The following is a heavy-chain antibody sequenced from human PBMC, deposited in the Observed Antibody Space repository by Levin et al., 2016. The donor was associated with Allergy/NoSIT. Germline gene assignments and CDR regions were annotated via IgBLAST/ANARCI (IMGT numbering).Heavy chain of an antibody. CDR3: ARVSGSTYYFDY. CDR2: ISSSSYT. D-gene: IGHD2-15*01. V-gene: IGHV3-69-1*01. J-gene: IGHJ4*02. Sequence: VRQAPGKGLEWVSHISSSSYTSYADSVKGRFTISRDNAKSSLYLQMNSLRAEDTALYYCARVSGSTYYFDYWGQGTLVTVSS.